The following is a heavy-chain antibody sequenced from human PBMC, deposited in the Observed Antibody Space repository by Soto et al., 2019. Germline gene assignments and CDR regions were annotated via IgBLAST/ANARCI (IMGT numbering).Heavy chain of an antibody. CDR1: GGSISSGDYY. Sequence: SETLSLTCTVSGGSISSGDYYWSWIRQPPGKGLEWIGYIYYSGSTYYNPSLKSRVTISVDTSKNQFSLKLSSVTAADTAVYYCARSYYDFWSGYYTSAANNWFDPWGQGTLVTVSS. CDR2: IYYSGST. CDR3: ARSYYDFWSGYYTSAANNWFDP. J-gene: IGHJ5*02. D-gene: IGHD3-3*01. V-gene: IGHV4-30-4*01.